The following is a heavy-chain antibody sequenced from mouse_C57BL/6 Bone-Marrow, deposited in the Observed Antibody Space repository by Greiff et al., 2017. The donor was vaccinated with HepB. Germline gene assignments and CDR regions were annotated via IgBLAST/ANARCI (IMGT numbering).Heavy chain of an antibody. D-gene: IGHD1-1*01. V-gene: IGHV5-16*01. CDR3: ARVFITTVVATGYFDV. CDR1: GFTFSDYY. J-gene: IGHJ1*03. Sequence: EVQRVESEGGLVQPGSSMKLSCTASGFTFSDYYMAWVRQVPEKGLEWVANINYDGSSTYYLDSLESRFIISRDNAKNILYLQMSSLKSEDTATYYCARVFITTVVATGYFDVWGTGTTVTVSS. CDR2: INYDGSST.